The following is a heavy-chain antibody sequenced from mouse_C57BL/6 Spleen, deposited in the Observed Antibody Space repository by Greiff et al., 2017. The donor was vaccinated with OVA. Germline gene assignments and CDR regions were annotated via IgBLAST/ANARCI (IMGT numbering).Heavy chain of an antibody. Sequence: VKLQESGAELVKPGASVKMSCKASGYTFTSYWITWVKQRPGQGLEWIGDIYPGSGSTNYNEKFKSKATLTVDTSSSTAYMQLSSLTSEDSAVYYCARSRGWDVDYWGQGTTLTVSS. D-gene: IGHD4-1*01. V-gene: IGHV1-55*01. J-gene: IGHJ2*01. CDR3: ARSRGWDVDY. CDR1: GYTFTSYW. CDR2: IYPGSGST.